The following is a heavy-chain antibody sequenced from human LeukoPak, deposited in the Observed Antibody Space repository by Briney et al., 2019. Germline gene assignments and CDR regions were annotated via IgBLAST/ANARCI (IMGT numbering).Heavy chain of an antibody. CDR3: ARDHGSGIRWSYYYYYGMDV. J-gene: IGHJ6*04. CDR1: GGTFSSYA. V-gene: IGHV1-46*01. Sequence: GASVKVSCKASGGTFSSYAISWVRQAPGQGLEWMGIINPSGGSTSYAQKFQGRVTMTRDTSTSTVYMELSSLRSEDTAVYYCARDHGSGIRWSYYYYYGMDVWGKGTTVTVSS. D-gene: IGHD3-10*01. CDR2: INPSGGST.